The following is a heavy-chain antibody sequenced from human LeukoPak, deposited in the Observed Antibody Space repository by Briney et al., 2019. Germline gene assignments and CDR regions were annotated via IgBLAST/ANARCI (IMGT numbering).Heavy chain of an antibody. CDR3: ARELARHYDILTGYDY. J-gene: IGHJ4*02. CDR1: GFTFSSYW. V-gene: IGHV3-7*01. D-gene: IGHD3-9*01. Sequence: PGGSLRLSCAASGFTFSSYWMSWVRQAPGKGLEWVANIKQDGSEKYYVDSVKGRFTISRDNAKNSLYLQMNSLRAEDTAVYYCARELARHYDILTGYDYWGQGTLVTVSS. CDR2: IKQDGSEK.